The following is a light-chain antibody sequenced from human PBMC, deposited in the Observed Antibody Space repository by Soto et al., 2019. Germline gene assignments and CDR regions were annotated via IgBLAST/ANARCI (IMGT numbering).Light chain of an antibody. CDR2: GAS. CDR3: QQYGSSHRT. J-gene: IGKJ1*01. CDR1: QSVSSSY. V-gene: IGKV3-20*01. Sequence: EIVLTQSPGTLSLSPGERATLSCRASQSVSSSYLAWYQQKPGQAPRLLIYGASSRATGIPDRFSGSGSGTDFTLTISRLEPEVFAVYYCQQYGSSHRTFGQGTKVEIK.